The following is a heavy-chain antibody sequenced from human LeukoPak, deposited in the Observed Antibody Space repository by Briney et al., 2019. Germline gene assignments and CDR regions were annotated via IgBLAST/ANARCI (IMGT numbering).Heavy chain of an antibody. CDR2: FDPEDGET. CDR3: ATAHFPCNWNLDY. CDR1: GYTLTELS. D-gene: IGHD1-20*01. V-gene: IGHV1-24*01. Sequence: ASVKVSCKVSGYTLTELSIHSVRQAPGKGLEWMGGFDPEDGETIYAPKFQGRVTLTGETSKDTAYMEVSSLRSEDTAVFYCATAHFPCNWNLDYWGQGTLVSVSS. J-gene: IGHJ4*02.